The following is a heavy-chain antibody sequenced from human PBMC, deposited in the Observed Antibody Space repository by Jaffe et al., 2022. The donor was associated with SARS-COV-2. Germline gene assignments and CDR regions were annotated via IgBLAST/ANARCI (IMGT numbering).Heavy chain of an antibody. CDR3: AKVTGGYYDFWSGYYMSYYYGMDV. CDR1: GFTFSSYG. Sequence: QVQLVESGGGVVQPGRSLRLSCAASGFTFSSYGMHWVRQAPGKGLEWVAVISYDGSNKYYADSVKGRFTISRDNSKNTLYLQMNSLRAEDTAVYYCAKVTGGYYDFWSGYYMSYYYGMDVWGQGTTVTVSS. V-gene: IGHV3-30*18. CDR2: ISYDGSNK. D-gene: IGHD3-3*01. J-gene: IGHJ6*02.